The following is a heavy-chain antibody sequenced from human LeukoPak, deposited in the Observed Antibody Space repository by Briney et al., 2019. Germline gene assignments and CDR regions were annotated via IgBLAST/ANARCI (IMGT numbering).Heavy chain of an antibody. CDR3: ARASFYGSGSYNNWFDP. J-gene: IGHJ5*02. CDR2: IYYSGST. D-gene: IGHD3-10*01. CDR1: GGSISSGGYY. V-gene: IGHV4-31*03. Sequence: SETLSLTCTVSGGSISSGGYYWSWIRQHPGKGLEWIGYIYYSGSTYYNPSLKSRVTISVDTSKNQFSLKLSSVTAADTAGYYCARASFYGSGSYNNWFDPWGQGTLVTVSS.